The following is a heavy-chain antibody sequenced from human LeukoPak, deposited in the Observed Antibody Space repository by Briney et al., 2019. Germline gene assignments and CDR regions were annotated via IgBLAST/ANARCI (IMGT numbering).Heavy chain of an antibody. J-gene: IGHJ4*02. CDR2: INPSGGST. Sequence: AASVKVSCKASGYTFTSYYMHWVRQAPGQGLEWMGIINPSGGSTSYAQKFQGRVTMTRDTSTSTVYMELSTLRAEDTAVYFCAKGGVTDYSNYYYWGQGTLVTVSS. CDR1: GYTFTSYY. CDR3: AKGGVTDYSNYYY. V-gene: IGHV1-46*01. D-gene: IGHD4-11*01.